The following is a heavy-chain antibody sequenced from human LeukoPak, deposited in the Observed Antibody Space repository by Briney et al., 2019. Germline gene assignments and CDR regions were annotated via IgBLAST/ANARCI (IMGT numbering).Heavy chain of an antibody. Sequence: PGGSLRLSCAASGFTFSSYAMSWVRQAPGKGLEWVSAISGGGGSTYYADSVKGRFTISRDNSKNTLYLQMNSLRAEDTAVYYCAKGYIVVVVAAPYDYWGQGTLVTVSS. V-gene: IGHV3-23*01. J-gene: IGHJ4*02. CDR1: GFTFSSYA. D-gene: IGHD2-15*01. CDR3: AKGYIVVVVAAPYDY. CDR2: ISGGGGST.